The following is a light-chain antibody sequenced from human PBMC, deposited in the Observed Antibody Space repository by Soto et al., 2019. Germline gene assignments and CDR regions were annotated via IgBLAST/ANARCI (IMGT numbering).Light chain of an antibody. V-gene: IGKV3-11*01. CDR1: QYINTS. Sequence: ESGLTQSPATLSSFPRDRVTRSCMACQYINTSLAWYQHRPGQAPRLLIYQTSIRAASIPARFSASGSGTDFTLTISDVQPEAFALYYCHQRQSWPRTFGQGTKLDIK. J-gene: IGKJ1*01. CDR3: HQRQSWPRT. CDR2: QTS.